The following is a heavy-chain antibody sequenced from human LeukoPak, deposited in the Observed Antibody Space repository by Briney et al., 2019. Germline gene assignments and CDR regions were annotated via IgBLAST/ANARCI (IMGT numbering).Heavy chain of an antibody. CDR1: GFTFSNAW. D-gene: IGHD3-10*02. CDR3: STDYVVY. V-gene: IGHV3-15*01. CDR2: IKSKTDGGTT. Sequence: GGSLRLSCAASGFTFSNAWMSWVRQAPGKGLEWVGRIKSKTDGGTTDYAAPVKGRFTISRDDSNSKLYLQMNSLKTEVTAVYYCSTDYVVYWGQGTLVTVSS. J-gene: IGHJ4*02.